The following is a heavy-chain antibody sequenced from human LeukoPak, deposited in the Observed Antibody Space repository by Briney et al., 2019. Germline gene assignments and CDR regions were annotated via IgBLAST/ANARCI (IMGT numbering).Heavy chain of an antibody. CDR1: GYTFTGYY. CDR3: ARYRMVRGPLDY. Sequence: ASVKVSCKASGYTFTGYYMHWVRQAPGQGLEWMGWINPNSGGTNYAQKFQGRVTMTRDTSISTAYMELSRLRSDDTAVYYCARYRMVRGPLDYWGQGTLVTVSS. D-gene: IGHD3-10*01. CDR2: INPNSGGT. J-gene: IGHJ4*02. V-gene: IGHV1-2*02.